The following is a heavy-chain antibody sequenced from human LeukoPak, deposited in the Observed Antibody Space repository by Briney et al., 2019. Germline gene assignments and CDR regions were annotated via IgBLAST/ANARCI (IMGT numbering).Heavy chain of an antibody. CDR2: IYYSGST. CDR1: GGSISSYY. D-gene: IGHD5-18*01. Sequence: PSETLSLTCTVSGGSISSYYWSWIRQPPGKGLEWIGYIYYSGSTNYNPSLKSRVTISVDTSKNQFSLKLSSVTAADTVVYYCARVDTAMVLDYWGQGTLVTVSS. CDR3: ARVDTAMVLDY. V-gene: IGHV4-59*08. J-gene: IGHJ4*02.